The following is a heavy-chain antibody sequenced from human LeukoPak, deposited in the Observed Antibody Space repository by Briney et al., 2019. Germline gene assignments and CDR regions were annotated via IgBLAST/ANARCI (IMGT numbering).Heavy chain of an antibody. CDR3: ARDISYGGWDY. CDR2: ISSSSSTI. D-gene: IGHD4-23*01. J-gene: IGHJ4*02. CDR1: GFTFSSYS. V-gene: IGHV3-48*01. Sequence: GGSLRLSCAASGFTFSSYSMNWARQAPGKGLEWVSYISSSSSTIYYADSVKGRFTISRDNAKNSLYLQMNSLRAEDTAVYYCARDISYGGWDYWGQGTLVTVSS.